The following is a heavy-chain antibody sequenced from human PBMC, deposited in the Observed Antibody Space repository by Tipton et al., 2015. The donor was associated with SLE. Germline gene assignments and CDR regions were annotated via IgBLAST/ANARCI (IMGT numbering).Heavy chain of an antibody. D-gene: IGHD3-3*01. Sequence: SGPEVKKPGASVKVSCKASGYTFFSNVFTWVRQAPGQGLEWMGWISAYNGNTNYAQKLQGRVTMTTDTSTSTAYMELRSLRSDDTAVYYCARDGHSDFWRGYSVFDYWGQGTLVTVSS. CDR1: GYTFFSNV. CDR3: ARDGHSDFWRGYSVFDY. CDR2: ISAYNGNT. V-gene: IGHV1-18*04. J-gene: IGHJ4*02.